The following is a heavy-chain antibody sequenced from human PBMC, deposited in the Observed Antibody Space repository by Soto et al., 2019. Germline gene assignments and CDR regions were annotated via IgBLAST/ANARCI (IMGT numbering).Heavy chain of an antibody. CDR2: IYYSGST. V-gene: IGHV4-59*08. CDR3: ARLMTTVTNDAFDI. CDR1: GGSFSSYY. Sequence: SETLSLTCAVYGGSFSSYYWSWIRQPPGKGLEWIGYIYYSGSTNYNPSLKSRVTISVDTSKDQFSLKLSSVTAADTAVYYCARLMTTVTNDAFDIWGQGTMVTVSS. J-gene: IGHJ3*02. D-gene: IGHD4-17*01.